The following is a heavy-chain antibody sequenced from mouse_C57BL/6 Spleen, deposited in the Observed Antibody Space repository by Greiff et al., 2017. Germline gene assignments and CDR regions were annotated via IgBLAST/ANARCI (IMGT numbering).Heavy chain of an antibody. Sequence: QVQLQQPGAELMKPGASVKLSCKATGYTFTGYWIEWVKQRPGPGLEWIGEILPGSGSTNYNEKFKGKATFTADTSSNTAYMQLSSLTTEDSAIYYCAIELGLGDDYGFAYWGQGTLVTVSA. CDR3: AIELGLGDDYGFAY. CDR1: GYTFTGYW. D-gene: IGHD2-4*01. CDR2: ILPGSGST. V-gene: IGHV1-9*01. J-gene: IGHJ3*01.